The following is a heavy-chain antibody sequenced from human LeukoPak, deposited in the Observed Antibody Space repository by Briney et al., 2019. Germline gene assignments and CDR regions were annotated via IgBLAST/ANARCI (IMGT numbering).Heavy chain of an antibody. Sequence: ASVKVSCKASGYTFTSYDINWVRQATGQGLEWMGWMNPNSGNTGYAQKFQGRVTMTRNTSISTAYMELSSLRSEDTAVYYCARGRGGRMKYYYGSGSLNWFDPWGQGTLVTVSS. CDR3: ARGRGGRMKYYYGSGSLNWFDP. D-gene: IGHD3-10*01. J-gene: IGHJ5*02. CDR2: MNPNSGNT. V-gene: IGHV1-8*01. CDR1: GYTFTSYD.